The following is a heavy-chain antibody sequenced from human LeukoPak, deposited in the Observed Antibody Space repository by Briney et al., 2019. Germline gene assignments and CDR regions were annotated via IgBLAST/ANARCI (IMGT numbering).Heavy chain of an antibody. CDR3: ARTLGYCSSTSCLRNWFDP. CDR1: GFTFSSNY. J-gene: IGHJ5*02. Sequence: PGGSLRLSCAASGFTFSSNYMSWVRQAPGKGLEWVSVIYSGGSTYYADSVKGRFTISRDNSKNTLYLQMNSLRAEDTAVYYCARTLGYCSSTSCLRNWFDPWGQEPWSPSPQ. D-gene: IGHD2-2*01. V-gene: IGHV3-53*01. CDR2: IYSGGST.